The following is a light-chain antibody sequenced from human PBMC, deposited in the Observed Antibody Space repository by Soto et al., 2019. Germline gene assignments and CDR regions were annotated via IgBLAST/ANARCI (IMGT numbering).Light chain of an antibody. CDR2: KAS. V-gene: IGKV1-5*03. J-gene: IGKJ1*01. Sequence: DIQMTQSPSTVSASVGYRVTITCRASQSISTWLAWYQHKPGEAPKLLIYKASSLESGVPSRFSGSGSGTEFTLTISSLEPDDFATYYCQQYNRYWTFGQGTKVEVK. CDR3: QQYNRYWT. CDR1: QSISTW.